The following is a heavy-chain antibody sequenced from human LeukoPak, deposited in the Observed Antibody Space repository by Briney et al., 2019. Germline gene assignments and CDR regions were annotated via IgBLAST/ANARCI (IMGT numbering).Heavy chain of an antibody. Sequence: GASVKVSCKASGYTFTSYGISWVRQAPGQGLEWMGWISTYNGNTNYALKLQGRVTMTTDTSTSTAYMELRSLRSDDTAVYYCARGVLLWFGMPYYFDYWGQGTLVTVSS. CDR3: ARGVLLWFGMPYYFDY. D-gene: IGHD3-10*01. V-gene: IGHV1-18*04. CDR1: GYTFTSYG. J-gene: IGHJ4*02. CDR2: ISTYNGNT.